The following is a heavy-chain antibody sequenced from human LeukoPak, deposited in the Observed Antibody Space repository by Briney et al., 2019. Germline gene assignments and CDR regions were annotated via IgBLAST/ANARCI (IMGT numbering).Heavy chain of an antibody. V-gene: IGHV4-61*01. CDR2: IYYSGST. Sequence: SETLSLTCTVSGGSISSSSYYWSWIRQPPGKGLEWIGYIYYSGSTNYNPSLKSRVTISVDTSKNQFSLKLSSVTAADTAVYYCASLPREGWGHFDHWGQGTLVTVSS. CDR1: GGSISSSSYY. CDR3: ASLPREGWGHFDH. J-gene: IGHJ4*02. D-gene: IGHD1-26*01.